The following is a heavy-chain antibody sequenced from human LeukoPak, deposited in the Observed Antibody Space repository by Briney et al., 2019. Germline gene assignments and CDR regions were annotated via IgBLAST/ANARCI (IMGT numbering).Heavy chain of an antibody. Sequence: GGSLRLSCAASGFTFSSYGMHWVRQAPGKGLEWVAVIWYDGSNKYYAASVKGRFTISRDNSKNTLYLQMNSLRAEDTAVYYCARERIAAAGTRVDPWGQGTLVTVSS. D-gene: IGHD6-13*01. CDR1: GFTFSSYG. J-gene: IGHJ5*02. V-gene: IGHV3-33*01. CDR2: IWYDGSNK. CDR3: ARERIAAAGTRVDP.